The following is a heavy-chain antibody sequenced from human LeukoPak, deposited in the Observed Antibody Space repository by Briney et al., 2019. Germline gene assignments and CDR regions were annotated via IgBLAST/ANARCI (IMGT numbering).Heavy chain of an antibody. CDR3: TRDQMNY. J-gene: IGHJ4*02. Sequence: GGSLRLSCTASEFTVSRNYMLWVRQAPGKGLEWVSLIFSNGDTHYADSVKGRFTIPRDTSKNTVSLQMNSLRVEDTAMYYCTRDQMNYWGQGTLVTVSS. D-gene: IGHD5-24*01. CDR1: EFTVSRNY. CDR2: IFSNGDT. V-gene: IGHV3-53*01.